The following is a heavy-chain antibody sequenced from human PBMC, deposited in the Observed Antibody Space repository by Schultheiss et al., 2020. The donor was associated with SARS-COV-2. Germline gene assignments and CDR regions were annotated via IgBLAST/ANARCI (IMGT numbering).Heavy chain of an antibody. Sequence: GGSLRLSCAASGFTFSSYSMNWVRQAPGKGLEWVSSISSSSSYIYYADSVKGRFTISRDNSKNTLYLQMNSLRAEDTAVYYCAKVPDYSNYPRFDPWGQGTLVTVSS. D-gene: IGHD4-11*01. CDR1: GFTFSSYS. J-gene: IGHJ5*02. V-gene: IGHV3-21*04. CDR2: ISSSSSYI. CDR3: AKVPDYSNYPRFDP.